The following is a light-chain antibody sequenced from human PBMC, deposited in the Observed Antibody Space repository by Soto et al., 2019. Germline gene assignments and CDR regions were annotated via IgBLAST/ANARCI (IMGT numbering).Light chain of an antibody. CDR1: QSVSSNN. CDR3: QQYGSSPLT. J-gene: IGKJ4*01. CDR2: GAF. V-gene: IGKV3-20*01. Sequence: EIVLAQSPGTLSLSPGERATLSCRASQSVSSNNLAWYQQKPGQAPRLIIYGAFNGATGTPDRFSGSGSGTDFTLTISRVEPEDFAVYYCQQYGSSPLTFGGGTKVDIK.